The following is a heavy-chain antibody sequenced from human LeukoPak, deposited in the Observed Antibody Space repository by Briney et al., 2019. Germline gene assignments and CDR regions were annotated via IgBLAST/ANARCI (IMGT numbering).Heavy chain of an antibody. CDR1: GGTFSSYA. J-gene: IGHJ6*03. D-gene: IGHD2-15*01. Sequence: SVKVSCKAPGGTFSSYAISWVRQAPGQGLEWMGRIIPIFGTANYAQKFQGRVTITTDESTSTAYMELSSLRSEDTAVYYCARDNAVVGPSAYYYYYMDVWGKGTTVTVSS. CDR2: IIPIFGTA. V-gene: IGHV1-69*05. CDR3: ARDNAVVGPSAYYYYYMDV.